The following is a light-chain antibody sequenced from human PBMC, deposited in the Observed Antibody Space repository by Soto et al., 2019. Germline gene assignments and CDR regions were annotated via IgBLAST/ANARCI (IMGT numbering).Light chain of an antibody. CDR2: AAS. CDR1: QDIRND. V-gene: IGKV1-17*01. CDR3: LHHNSYPLT. J-gene: IGKJ4*01. Sequence: DIQMTQSPSSLSASVGDRVTITCRASQDIRNDLGWYQQKPGKAPKRLIYAASRLQSGVPSRFXXXXXXXXXXXXXXXXXXEDFAXYYXLHHNSYPLTFGGGTRVEIK.